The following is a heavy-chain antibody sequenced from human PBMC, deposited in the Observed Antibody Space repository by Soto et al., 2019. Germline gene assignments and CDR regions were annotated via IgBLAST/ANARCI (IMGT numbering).Heavy chain of an antibody. V-gene: IGHV3-53*01. CDR2: LYDLDGS. CDR3: ATWHEREHAYDV. J-gene: IGHJ3*01. CDR1: GFTISGKKY. Sequence: VQLVESGGGLTQPGESLRLSCAASGFTISGKKYVAWVRQAPGKGLEWVSALYDLDGSFYAASVKGRFTTSSDSSKTTVYLRMNDLRPDDTAVYYCATWHEREHAYDVWGQGTTVTVSS. D-gene: IGHD1-1*01.